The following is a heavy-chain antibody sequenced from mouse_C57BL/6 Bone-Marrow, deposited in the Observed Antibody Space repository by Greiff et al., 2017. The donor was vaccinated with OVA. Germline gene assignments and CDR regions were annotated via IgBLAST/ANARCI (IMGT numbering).Heavy chain of an antibody. V-gene: IGHV8-8*01. CDR1: GFSLSTFGMG. D-gene: IGHD1-1*01. CDR3: ARMGYYGSSSWFAY. Sequence: QVTLKESGPGILQPSQTLSLTCSFSGFSLSTFGMGVGWIRQPSGKGLEWLAHIWWDDDKYYNPALKSRLPLSKDTSKNQVFLKIDNVDTADTATYYCARMGYYGSSSWFAYWGQGTLVTVSA. CDR2: IWWDDDK. J-gene: IGHJ3*01.